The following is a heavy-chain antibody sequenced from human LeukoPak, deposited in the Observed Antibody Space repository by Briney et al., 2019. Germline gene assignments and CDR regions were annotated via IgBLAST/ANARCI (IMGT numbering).Heavy chain of an antibody. D-gene: IGHD4-11*01. CDR1: GGFISSGGYY. J-gene: IGHJ5*02. CDR2: IYTGGST. CDR3: ARTSTVTTAFDI. V-gene: IGHV4-61*02. Sequence: SETLSLTCSVSGGFISSGGYYWRWLRQPAGKGLEWIGRIYTGGSTNYNPSLKSRVTMSVDTSKNQFSLKLTSVTAADTAVYYCARTSTVTTAFDICGQGTLVTVSS.